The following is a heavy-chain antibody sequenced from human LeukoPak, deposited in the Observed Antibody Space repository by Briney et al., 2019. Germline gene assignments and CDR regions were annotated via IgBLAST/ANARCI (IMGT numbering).Heavy chain of an antibody. CDR2: IIPIFGTA. Sequence: SVKVSCKASGGTFSSYAISWVRQAPGQGLEWMGGIIPIFGTANYAQKFQGRVTITADESTSTAYMELSSLRAEDTAVYYCAREVDSGSFHYFDSWGQGTLVTVSS. CDR1: GGTFSSYA. V-gene: IGHV1-69*13. J-gene: IGHJ4*02. D-gene: IGHD1-26*01. CDR3: AREVDSGSFHYFDS.